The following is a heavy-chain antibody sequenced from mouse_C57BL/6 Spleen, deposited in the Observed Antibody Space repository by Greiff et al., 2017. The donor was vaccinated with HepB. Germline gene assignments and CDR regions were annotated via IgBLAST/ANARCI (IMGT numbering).Heavy chain of an antibody. Sequence: QVQLKQSGAELVKPGASVKMSCKASGYTFTTYPIEWMKQNHGKSLEWIGNFHPYNDDTKYNEKFKGKATLTVEKSSSTVYLELSRLTSYDSAVYYCARGNYGSRRNYFDYWGQGTTLTVSS. CDR3: ARGNYGSRRNYFDY. CDR1: GYTFTTYP. CDR2: FHPYNDDT. D-gene: IGHD1-1*01. V-gene: IGHV1-47*01. J-gene: IGHJ2*01.